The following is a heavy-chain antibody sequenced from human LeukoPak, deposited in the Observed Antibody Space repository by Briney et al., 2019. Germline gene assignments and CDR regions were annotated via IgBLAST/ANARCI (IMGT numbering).Heavy chain of an antibody. CDR2: ISISSSYI. D-gene: IGHD1-1*01. V-gene: IGHV3-21*01. CDR1: GFTFSSYS. Sequence: GGSLRLSCAASGFTFSSYSMIWVRQAPGKGLEWVSSISISSSYIYYADSVKGRFTISRDNAKNSLSLQMNSLRAEDTAVYYCASVMNWRSGAFDIWGQGTMVTVSS. CDR3: ASVMNWRSGAFDI. J-gene: IGHJ3*02.